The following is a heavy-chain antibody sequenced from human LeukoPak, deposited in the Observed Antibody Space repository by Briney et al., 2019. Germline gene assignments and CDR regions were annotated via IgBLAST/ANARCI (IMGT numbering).Heavy chain of an antibody. CDR1: GVSISSSNSY. CDR2: IYYSGST. Sequence: PSETLSLTCTVSGVSISSSNSYWGWIRQPPGKGLEWIGSIYYSGSTYYNPSLKSRVTISVDTSKNQFSLKLSSVTAADTAVYYCARDRITVTSPFDYWGQGTLVTVSS. CDR3: ARDRITVTSPFDY. V-gene: IGHV4-39*07. D-gene: IGHD4-17*01. J-gene: IGHJ4*02.